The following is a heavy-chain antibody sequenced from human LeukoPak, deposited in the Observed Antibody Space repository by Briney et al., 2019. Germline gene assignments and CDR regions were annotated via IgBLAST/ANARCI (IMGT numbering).Heavy chain of an antibody. CDR1: GYTFTELS. V-gene: IGHV1-24*01. D-gene: IGHD3-16*02. J-gene: IGHJ4*02. CDR3: ATDPDLRLGELSSPIY. CDR2: FDPEDGET. Sequence: ASVKVSCKVSGYTFTELSMHWVRQAPGKGLEWMGGFDPEDGETIYAQKFQGRVTMTEDTSTDTAYMELSSLRSEDTAVYYCATDPDLRLGELSSPIYWGQGTLVTVSS.